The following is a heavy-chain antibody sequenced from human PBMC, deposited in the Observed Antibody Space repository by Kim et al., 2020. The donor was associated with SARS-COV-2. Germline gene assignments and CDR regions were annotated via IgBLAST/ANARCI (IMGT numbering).Heavy chain of an antibody. CDR3: AKEQYVLLWFGEIGALDY. Sequence: GGSLRLSCAASGFTFSSYGMHWVRQAPGKGLEWVAVIWYDGSNKYYADSVKGRFTISRDNSKNTLYLQMNSLRAEDTAVYYCAKEQYVLLWFGEIGALDYWGQGTLVTVSS. J-gene: IGHJ4*02. V-gene: IGHV3-33*06. CDR2: IWYDGSNK. CDR1: GFTFSSYG. D-gene: IGHD3-10*01.